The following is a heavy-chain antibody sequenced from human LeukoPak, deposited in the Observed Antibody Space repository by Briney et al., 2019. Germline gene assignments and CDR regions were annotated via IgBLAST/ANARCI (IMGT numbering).Heavy chain of an antibody. D-gene: IGHD2-21*01. V-gene: IGHV1-2*02. CDR3: ARAAYDSNWFDP. CDR2: INPNSGGT. J-gene: IGHJ5*02. Sequence: ASEKVSCKASGYIFTGYYMHWVRQAPEQGLEWMEWINPNSGGTNYAQKFQGRVTMTRDTSISTAYMELSRLRSDDTAVYYCARAAYDSNWFDPWGQGTLVTVSS. CDR1: GYIFTGYY.